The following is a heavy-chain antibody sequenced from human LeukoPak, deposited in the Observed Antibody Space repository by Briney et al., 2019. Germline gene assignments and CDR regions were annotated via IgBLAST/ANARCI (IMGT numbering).Heavy chain of an antibody. CDR3: EREGTARDAFDI. J-gene: IGHJ3*02. D-gene: IGHD2-21*02. CDR1: GFTFSYYA. CDR2: ISSDGSDK. V-gene: IGHV3-30-3*01. Sequence: PGRSLRLSCAASGFTFSYYAMHWVRQAPGKGLEWLAFISSDGSDKYYADSMKGRFTISRDNSKNTLYLQMTSLRGEDTAMYYCEREGTARDAFDIWGQGTMVTVSS.